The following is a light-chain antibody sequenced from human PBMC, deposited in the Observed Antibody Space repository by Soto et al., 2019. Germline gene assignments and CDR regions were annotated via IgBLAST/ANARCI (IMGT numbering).Light chain of an antibody. CDR3: QQYGSSPR. CDR2: GAS. J-gene: IGKJ3*01. Sequence: EIVLTQSPGTLSLSQGERATLSCRASQSVSSSYLAWYQQKPGQAPRLLIYGASSRATGIPDRFSGSGSGTDFTLTISRLEPEDFAVYYCQQYGSSPRFGPGTKVDIK. V-gene: IGKV3-20*01. CDR1: QSVSSSY.